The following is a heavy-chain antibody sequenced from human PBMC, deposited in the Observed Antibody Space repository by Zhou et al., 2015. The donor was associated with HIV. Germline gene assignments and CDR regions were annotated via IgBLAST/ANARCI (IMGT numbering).Heavy chain of an antibody. CDR2: ISYSGNT. D-gene: IGHD1-14*01. CDR3: TRGIAWHHDF. J-gene: IGHJ4*02. Sequence: QVQLQESGPGLVKPTETLSLTCTVSGVSVSTGNLYWTWMRQSPGKGLEWIGYISYSGNTNYNPSVKSRVTMSVDTSKNQFSLTLISVTAADTAVYYCTRGIAWHHDFWGQGVLVTVPS. CDR1: GVSVSTGNLY. V-gene: IGHV4-61*01.